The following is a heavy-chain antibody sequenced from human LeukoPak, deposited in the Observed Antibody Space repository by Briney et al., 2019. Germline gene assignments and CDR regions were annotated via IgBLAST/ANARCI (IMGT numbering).Heavy chain of an antibody. CDR3: ARDLGETGY. CDR1: GVTVSSKK. V-gene: IGHV3-53*01. Sequence: WGALRISSGAPGVTVSSKKISWVRQAPGKGLEWVSVIYSGGSTYYADSVKGRFTISRDNSKNTLYLQMNSLRAEDTAVYYCARDLGETGYWGQGTLVTVSS. J-gene: IGHJ4*02. CDR2: IYSGGST. D-gene: IGHD3-10*01.